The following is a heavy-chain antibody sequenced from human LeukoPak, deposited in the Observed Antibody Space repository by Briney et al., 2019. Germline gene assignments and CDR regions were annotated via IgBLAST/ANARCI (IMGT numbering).Heavy chain of an antibody. CDR2: LPYSGST. D-gene: IGHD2-2*01. CDR1: GGSISSSSYY. V-gene: IGHV4-39*01. Sequence: SETLSLTCTVSGGSISSSSYYWGWIRQPPGKGLEWIGILPYSGSTYYNPSLKSRLTISVDTSKNQFSLKLSSVTATDTAVYYCARRGYCSSTSCYEYWFDPWGQGTLVTGTS. CDR3: ARRGYCSSTSCYEYWFDP. J-gene: IGHJ5*02.